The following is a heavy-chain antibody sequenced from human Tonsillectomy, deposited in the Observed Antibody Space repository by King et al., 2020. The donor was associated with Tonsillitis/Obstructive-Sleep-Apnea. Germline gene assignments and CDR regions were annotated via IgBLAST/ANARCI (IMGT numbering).Heavy chain of an antibody. CDR3: ARVWNYLDY. J-gene: IGHJ4*02. Sequence: VQLVESGGGVVQPGRSLRLSCAASGFTFSSYAMHWVRQAPGKGLEWVAVISYDGSSKYYADSVKGRFTISRDNSKNTLYLQMNSLRAEDTAVYYCARVWNYLDYWGQGTLVTVSS. CDR2: ISYDGSSK. CDR1: GFTFSSYA. V-gene: IGHV3-30*04. D-gene: IGHD2-21*01.